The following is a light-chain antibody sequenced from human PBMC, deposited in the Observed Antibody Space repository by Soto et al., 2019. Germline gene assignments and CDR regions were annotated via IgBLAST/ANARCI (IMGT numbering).Light chain of an antibody. CDR2: DVS. J-gene: IGKJ2*01. Sequence: IQLTQSPSSLSASVGEKIIITCRASQTVERWMAWYQQKPGKAPKLLISDVSTLERGVPSRFSGSGSATEFTLTISGLQPDDFATYYCQQYKDYVYTFGQGTKVDIK. CDR3: QQYKDYVYT. CDR1: QTVERW. V-gene: IGKV1-5*01.